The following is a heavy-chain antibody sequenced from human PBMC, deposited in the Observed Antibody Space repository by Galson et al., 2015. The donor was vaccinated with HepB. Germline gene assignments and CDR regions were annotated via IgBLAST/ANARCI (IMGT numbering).Heavy chain of an antibody. CDR3: ARDGEEEWLRETYYYYGMDV. J-gene: IGHJ6*02. D-gene: IGHD5-12*01. V-gene: IGHV3-11*01. Sequence: SLRLSCAASGFTFSDYYTSWLRQAPGKGLEWVSYISSSGSTIYYADSVKGRFTISRDNAKNSLYLQMNSLRAEDTAVYYCARDGEEEWLRETYYYYGMDVWGQGTTVTVSS. CDR2: ISSSGSTI. CDR1: GFTFSDYY.